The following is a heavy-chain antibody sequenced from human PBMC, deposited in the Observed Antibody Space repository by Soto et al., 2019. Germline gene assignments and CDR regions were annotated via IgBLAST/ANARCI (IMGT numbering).Heavy chain of an antibody. D-gene: IGHD6-13*01. Sequence: QVQLVQSGAEVKKPGSSVKVSCKASGGTFSSYAISWVRQAPGQGLEWMGGIIPIFGTANYAQKFQGRVTITADESTSTAYMELSSLRAEDTAVYYCARDGADSSSWRPPPHYFDYWGQGTLVTVSS. CDR3: ARDGADSSSWRPPPHYFDY. J-gene: IGHJ4*02. CDR1: GGTFSSYA. V-gene: IGHV1-69*01. CDR2: IIPIFGTA.